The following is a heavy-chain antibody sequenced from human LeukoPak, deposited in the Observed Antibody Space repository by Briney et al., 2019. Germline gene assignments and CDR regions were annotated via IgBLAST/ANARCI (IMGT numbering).Heavy chain of an antibody. CDR2: INHSGST. D-gene: IGHD4-11*01. CDR3: ARITVTTDYYYYYMDV. Sequence: PSETLSLTCAVYGGSFSGYYWSWIRQPPGKGLEWIGEINHSGSTNYNPSLKSRVTISVDTSKNQFSLKLSSVTAADTAVYYCARITVTTDYYYYYMDVWGKGTTVTVSS. V-gene: IGHV4-34*01. CDR1: GGSFSGYY. J-gene: IGHJ6*03.